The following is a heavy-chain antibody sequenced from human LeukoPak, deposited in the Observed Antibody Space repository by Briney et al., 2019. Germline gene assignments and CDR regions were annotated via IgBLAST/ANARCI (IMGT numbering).Heavy chain of an antibody. D-gene: IGHD2-2*01. CDR2: ISSSSSTI. CDR3: AGGPVVPAAKYYYYYYGMDV. CDR1: GFTFSSYS. J-gene: IGHJ6*02. V-gene: IGHV3-48*01. Sequence: GGSLRLSCAASGFTFSSYSMNWVRQAPGKGLEWVSYISSSSSTIYYADSVKGRFTISRDNAKNSLYLQMNSLRAEDTAVYYCAGGPVVPAAKYYYYYYGMDVWGQGTTVTVSS.